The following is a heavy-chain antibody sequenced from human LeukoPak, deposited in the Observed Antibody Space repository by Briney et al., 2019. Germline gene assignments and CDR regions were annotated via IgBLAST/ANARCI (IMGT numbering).Heavy chain of an antibody. CDR3: AKDTPRDGGQYYFDY. D-gene: IGHD4-23*01. Sequence: PGGSLRLSCAASGFTFSSYAMSWVRQAPGKGLEWVSAISGSGGSTYYADSVRGRFTISRDNSKNTLYLQMNSLRAEDTAVYYCAKDTPRDGGQYYFDYWGQGTLVTVSS. J-gene: IGHJ4*02. CDR2: ISGSGGST. V-gene: IGHV3-23*01. CDR1: GFTFSSYA.